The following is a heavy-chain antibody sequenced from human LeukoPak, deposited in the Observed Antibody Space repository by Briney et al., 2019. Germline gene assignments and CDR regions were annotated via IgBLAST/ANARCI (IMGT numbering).Heavy chain of an antibody. J-gene: IGHJ4*02. D-gene: IGHD3-10*01. CDR3: ARGEVHYYGSGSDY. CDR1: GFTFNTYS. Sequence: GGSLRLSCAASGFTFNTYSMNWVRQAPGKGLEWVSSITSSSSYIYYADSVKGRFTISRHNAKNSLYLQMNSLRAEDTAVYYCARGEVHYYGSGSDYWGQGTLVTVSS. CDR2: ITSSSSYI. V-gene: IGHV3-21*01.